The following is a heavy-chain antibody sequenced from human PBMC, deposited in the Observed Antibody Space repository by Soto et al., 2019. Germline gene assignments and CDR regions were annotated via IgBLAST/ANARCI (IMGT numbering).Heavy chain of an antibody. J-gene: IGHJ4*02. V-gene: IGHV3-48*03. CDR1: GFTFNDFE. Sequence: EVQLLESGGGLVQSGGSLRLSCGVSGFTFNDFEMNWVRQAPGKGLEWLAYIDGSGTTKKYADSVRGRFNISRDNPNNSLFVQMSSLSAADLAFYYCARGVGGFKYWGQGTLVAVFS. CDR2: IDGSGTTK. CDR3: ARGVGGFKY. D-gene: IGHD3-10*01.